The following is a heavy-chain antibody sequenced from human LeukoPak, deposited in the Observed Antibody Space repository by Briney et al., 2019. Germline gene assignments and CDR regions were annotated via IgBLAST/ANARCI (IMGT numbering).Heavy chain of an antibody. D-gene: IGHD2-8*01. J-gene: IGHJ1*01. V-gene: IGHV3-23*01. CDR3: AKDLPNPGTSRHFHY. Sequence: PGGSLRLSCAASGFTFTSYAMSWVRQAPGKGLEWVSSISGSGGSTYYADSVKGRFTISRDNSKNTLYLQMNSLRAEDTAVYYCAKDLPNPGTSRHFHYWGQGTLVTVSS. CDR2: ISGSGGST. CDR1: GFTFTSYA.